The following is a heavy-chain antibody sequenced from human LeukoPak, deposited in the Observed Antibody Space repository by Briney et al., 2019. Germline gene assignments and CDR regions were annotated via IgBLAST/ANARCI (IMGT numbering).Heavy chain of an antibody. J-gene: IGHJ4*02. CDR3: ARDKWFGELLYFDY. CDR2: IWYDGSNK. D-gene: IGHD3-10*01. V-gene: IGHV3-33*01. Sequence: GGSLRLSCAASGVTFSRYGMHWVRQAPGKGLEWVAVIWYDGSNKYYADSVKGRFTISRDNSKNTLYLQMNSLRAEDTAVYYCARDKWFGELLYFDYWGQGTLVTASS. CDR1: GVTFSRYG.